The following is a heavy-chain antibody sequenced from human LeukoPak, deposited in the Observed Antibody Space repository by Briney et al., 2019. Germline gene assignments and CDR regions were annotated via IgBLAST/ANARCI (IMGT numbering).Heavy chain of an antibody. Sequence: GASVKVSCKASGYTFTSYAMNWVRQAPGQGLEWMGWINTNTGNPTCAQGFTGRFVFSLDTSVSTAYLQISSLKAEDTAVYYCARDLPFGVVIRNEGYWGQGTLVTVSS. D-gene: IGHD3-3*01. CDR2: INTNTGNP. V-gene: IGHV7-4-1*02. J-gene: IGHJ4*02. CDR1: GYTFTSYA. CDR3: ARDLPFGVVIRNEGY.